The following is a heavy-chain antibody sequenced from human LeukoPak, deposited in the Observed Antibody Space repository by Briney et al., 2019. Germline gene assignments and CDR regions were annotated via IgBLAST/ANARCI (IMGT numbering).Heavy chain of an antibody. CDR3: ARDSGYYYDSSGYYIDY. Sequence: ASVKVPCKASGYTFTSYYMHWVRQAPGQGLEWMGIINPSGGSTSYAQKFQGRVTMTRDTSTSTVYMELSSLRSEDTAVYYCARDSGYYYDSSGYYIDYWGQGTLVTVSS. V-gene: IGHV1-46*01. D-gene: IGHD3-22*01. CDR2: INPSGGST. J-gene: IGHJ4*02. CDR1: GYTFTSYY.